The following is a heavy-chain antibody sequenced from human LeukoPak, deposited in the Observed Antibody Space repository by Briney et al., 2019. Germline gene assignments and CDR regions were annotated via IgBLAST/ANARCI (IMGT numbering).Heavy chain of an antibody. CDR3: ARDPEY. V-gene: IGHV3-30-3*01. CDR1: GFTFSSYA. CDR2: ISYDGSNK. J-gene: IGHJ4*02. Sequence: GRSLRLSCAASGFTFSSYAMHWVRQAPGKGLEWVAVISYDGSNKYYADSVKGRFTISRDNSKNTLYLQMHSLRAEDTAVYYCARDPEYWGQGTLVTVSS.